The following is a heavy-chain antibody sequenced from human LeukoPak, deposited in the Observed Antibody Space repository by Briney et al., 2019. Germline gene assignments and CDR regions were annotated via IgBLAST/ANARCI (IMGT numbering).Heavy chain of an antibody. CDR3: AKAYSSSLIDY. J-gene: IGHJ4*02. CDR1: GFTVSSNY. D-gene: IGHD6-13*01. CDR2: IYSGGST. Sequence: GGSLRLSCAASGFTVSSNYMSWVRQAPGKGLEWVSVIYSGGSTYYADSVRGRFTISRDNAKNSLYLQMNSLRAEDTALYYCAKAYSSSLIDYWGQGTLVTVSS. V-gene: IGHV3-53*05.